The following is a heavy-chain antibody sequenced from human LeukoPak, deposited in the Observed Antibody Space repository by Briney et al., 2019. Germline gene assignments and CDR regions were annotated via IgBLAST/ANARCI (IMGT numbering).Heavy chain of an antibody. Sequence: SQTLSLTCTVSGGSISSGSYYWSWIRQPAGKGLEWIGRIYTSGSTNYNPSLKSRVTISVDTSKNQFSLKLSSVTAADTAVYYCARDSEWLLFDCWGQGTLVTVSS. D-gene: IGHD6-19*01. CDR3: ARDSEWLLFDC. J-gene: IGHJ4*02. CDR1: GGSISSGSYY. V-gene: IGHV4-61*02. CDR2: IYTSGST.